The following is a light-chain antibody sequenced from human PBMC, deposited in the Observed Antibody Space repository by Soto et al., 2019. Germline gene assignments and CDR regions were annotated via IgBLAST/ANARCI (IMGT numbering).Light chain of an antibody. V-gene: IGKV3-20*01. CDR2: GTS. CDR3: QQYGSSLFT. CDR1: RSVSSKY. J-gene: IGKJ3*01. Sequence: EIVLTQSPFTLSFSPVERATLSFIASRSVSSKYLAWYQQKPGQAPRVLIYGTSIRASGVPERFSGGGSGTDFTLTITRLEPEDFAVYYCQQYGSSLFTFGPGTKVDI.